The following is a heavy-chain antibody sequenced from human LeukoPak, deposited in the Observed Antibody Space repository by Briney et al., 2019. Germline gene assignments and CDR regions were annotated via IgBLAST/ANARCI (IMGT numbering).Heavy chain of an antibody. CDR1: GGSVSSGSYF. V-gene: IGHV4-61*01. J-gene: IGHJ6*02. Sequence: PSETLSPSCTVSGGSVSSGSYFWTWLRQPPGKGLEWIGYIQNSGSSNYNPSLESRVTISVDTSKDQFSLKLSSVTAADTAIYYCATDYSNFYGLDVWGQGTTVTVSS. CDR3: ATDYSNFYGLDV. CDR2: IQNSGSS. D-gene: IGHD4-11*01.